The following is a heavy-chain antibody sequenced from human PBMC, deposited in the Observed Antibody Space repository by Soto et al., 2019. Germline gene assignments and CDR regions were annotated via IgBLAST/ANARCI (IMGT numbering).Heavy chain of an antibody. Sequence: QVQLVQSGAEVKKPGASVKVSCKASGYTFTSYGISWVRQAPGQGLEWMGWISAYNGNTNYAQKLQGRVTMTTDTSTSTAYLELRSLRYDDTAVYYCARSRITLFGVVNLYYFDYWGQGTLVTVSS. CDR2: ISAYNGNT. J-gene: IGHJ4*02. V-gene: IGHV1-18*01. D-gene: IGHD3-3*01. CDR3: ARSRITLFGVVNLYYFDY. CDR1: GYTFTSYG.